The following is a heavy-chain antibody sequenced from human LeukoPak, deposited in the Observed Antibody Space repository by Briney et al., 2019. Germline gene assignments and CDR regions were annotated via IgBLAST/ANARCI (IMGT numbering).Heavy chain of an antibody. J-gene: IGHJ6*02. CDR3: AKDSKWLRLYYYGMDV. V-gene: IGHV3-23*01. D-gene: IGHD3-22*01. CDR2: ISGSGGST. CDR1: GFTFSSYA. Sequence: GGSLRLSCAASGFTFSSYAMSWVRQAPGKGLEWVSAISGSGGSTYYADSVKGRFTISRDNSKNTLYLQMNSLRAEDTAVYYCAKDSKWLRLYYYGMDVWGQGTTVTVSS.